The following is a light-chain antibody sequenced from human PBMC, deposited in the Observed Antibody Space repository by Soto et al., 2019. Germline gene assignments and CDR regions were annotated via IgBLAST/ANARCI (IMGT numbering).Light chain of an antibody. CDR1: QSVSSSY. Sequence: EIVLTQSPGTLSLSPGEIATLSCRARQSVSSSYLAWYQQKPGQAPRLLIYGASSRATGIPHRFSGSGSGTDFTLTISRLEAEDVAVYYCQQYGSAPRVTFVGGTKGEIK. CDR3: QQYGSAPRVT. J-gene: IGKJ4*01. V-gene: IGKV3-20*01. CDR2: GAS.